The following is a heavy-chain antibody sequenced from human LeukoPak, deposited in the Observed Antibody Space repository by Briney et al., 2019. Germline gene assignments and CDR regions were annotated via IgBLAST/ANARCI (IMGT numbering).Heavy chain of an antibody. CDR3: ERLTAVFSYWSDT. V-gene: IGHV5-51*02. CDR2: IFPVDSAT. CDR1: GYSFTNYS. J-gene: IGHJ5*02. D-gene: IGHD5-18*01. Sequence: RGESLKISCKGSGYSFTNYSSGGLPQLPGEGWEWMGIIFPVDSATRYNPSFQGHFPISADKSITTSYLQWTGRKPSDTPTIYCERLTAVFSYWSDTWGEGTLVTVSS.